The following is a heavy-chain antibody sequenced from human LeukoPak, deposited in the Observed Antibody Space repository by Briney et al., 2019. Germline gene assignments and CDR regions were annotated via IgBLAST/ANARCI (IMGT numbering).Heavy chain of an antibody. CDR3: GGGTLLDYYGMDV. Sequence: SETLSLTCTVSGGSISSYYWSWIRQPPGKGLEWIGYIYYSGSTNYNPSLKSRVTISVDTSKNQFSLKLSSVTAADTAVYYCGGGTLLDYYGMDVWGQGTTVTVSS. V-gene: IGHV4-59*01. CDR1: GGSISSYY. CDR2: IYYSGST. J-gene: IGHJ6*02. D-gene: IGHD2-15*01.